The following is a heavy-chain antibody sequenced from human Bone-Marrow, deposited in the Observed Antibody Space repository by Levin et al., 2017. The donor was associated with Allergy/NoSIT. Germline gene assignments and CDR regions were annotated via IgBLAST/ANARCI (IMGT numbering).Heavy chain of an antibody. Sequence: LSLTCAASGFSFSNAWMTWVRQAPGKGLEWVGRIKSKADGGAADFAAPVKGRFIISRDDSKNTLYLQMNSLTSEDTAVYYCTTYRLYSGLSYFDDWGQGTLVTVSS. CDR1: GFSFSNAW. J-gene: IGHJ4*02. V-gene: IGHV3-15*01. CDR3: TTYRLYSGLSYFDD. CDR2: IKSKADGGAA. D-gene: IGHD4-11*01.